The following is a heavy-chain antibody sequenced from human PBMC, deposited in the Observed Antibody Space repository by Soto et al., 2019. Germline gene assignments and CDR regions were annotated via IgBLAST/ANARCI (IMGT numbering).Heavy chain of an antibody. V-gene: IGHV1-69*12. D-gene: IGHD2-15*01. Sequence: QVQLVQSGAAVKKPGSSVKVSCKASGGAFSDYAFSWVRQAPGQGLEWLGGIMPIFRAPDYAQKFQGRVTITADEFTRTDYMEMNSLRSEDTAVYYCASWLKGPDIGNYYYGMDVWGQGTTVTVS. CDR2: IMPIFRAP. J-gene: IGHJ6*02. CDR3: ASWLKGPDIGNYYYGMDV. CDR1: GGAFSDYA.